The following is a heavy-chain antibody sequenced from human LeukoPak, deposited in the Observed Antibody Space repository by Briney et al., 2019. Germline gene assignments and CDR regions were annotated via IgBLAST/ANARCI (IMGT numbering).Heavy chain of an antibody. J-gene: IGHJ4*02. CDR3: ARAAASRFDY. D-gene: IGHD6-25*01. CDR2: IYSGGST. V-gene: IGHV3-53*01. Sequence: GGSLRLSCAASGFTVSSNYMTWVRQAPGKGLEWVSVIYSGGSTYYADSVKGRFTISRDNSKNTLYLQMNSLRAEDTAVYYCARAAASRFDYWGQGTLVTVSS. CDR1: GFTVSSNY.